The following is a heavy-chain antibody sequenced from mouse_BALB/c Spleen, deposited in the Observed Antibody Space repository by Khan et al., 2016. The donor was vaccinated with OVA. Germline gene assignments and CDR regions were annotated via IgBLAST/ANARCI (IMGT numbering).Heavy chain of an antibody. D-gene: IGHD1-1*01. J-gene: IGHJ2*01. CDR2: ISSGSSTI. CDR3: ARFPFYYGYLDY. V-gene: IGHV5-17*02. Sequence: EVELVESGGGLVQPGGSRKLSCAASGFTFSSFGMHWVRQAPEKGLEWVAYISSGSSTIYYAATVKGRFTISSDNPKNTLFLQMTSLRSEDTAMYYGARFPFYYGYLDYWGQGTTLTVSS. CDR1: GFTFSSFG.